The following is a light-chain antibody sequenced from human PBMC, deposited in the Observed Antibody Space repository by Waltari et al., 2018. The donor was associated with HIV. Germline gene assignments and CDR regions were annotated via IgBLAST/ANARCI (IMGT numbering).Light chain of an antibody. CDR3: SSYTSSSTVV. J-gene: IGLJ2*01. Sequence: QSALTQPASASGSPGQSITISCTGTSSDVGAYNYVSWYQLHPGKAPKLMIYDVSNRPSGVSDRFSGSKSANTASLTISGLQAEDEAHYYCSSYTSSSTVVFGGGTKLTVL. CDR2: DVS. V-gene: IGLV2-14*03. CDR1: SSDVGAYNY.